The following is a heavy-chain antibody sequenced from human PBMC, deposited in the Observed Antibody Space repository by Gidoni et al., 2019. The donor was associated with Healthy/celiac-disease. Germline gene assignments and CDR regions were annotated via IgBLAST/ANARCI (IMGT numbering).Heavy chain of an antibody. CDR1: GFTFSSYS. J-gene: IGHJ4*02. V-gene: IGHV3-21*01. CDR2: ISSSSSYI. CDR3: ARDPSWSGYPY. Sequence: EVQLVASGGGLVKPGGSLRLSCAASGFTFSSYSMNWVRQAPGKGLEWVSSISSSSSYIYYADSVKCRFTISRDNAKNSLYLQMNSLRAEDTAVYYCARDPSWSGYPYWGQGTLVTVSS. D-gene: IGHD3-3*01.